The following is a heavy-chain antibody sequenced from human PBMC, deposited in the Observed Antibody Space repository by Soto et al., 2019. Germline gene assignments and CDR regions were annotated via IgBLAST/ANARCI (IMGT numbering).Heavy chain of an antibody. CDR2: IYYSGST. D-gene: IGHD3-10*01. Sequence: SETLSLTCTVSGGSISSYYWSWIRQPPGKGLEWIGYIYYSGSTNYNPSLKSRVTISVDTSKNQFSLKLSSVTAADTAVYYCARDRDYGSGRSLDYWGQGTLVTVSS. CDR1: GGSISSYY. CDR3: ARDRDYGSGRSLDY. V-gene: IGHV4-59*01. J-gene: IGHJ4*02.